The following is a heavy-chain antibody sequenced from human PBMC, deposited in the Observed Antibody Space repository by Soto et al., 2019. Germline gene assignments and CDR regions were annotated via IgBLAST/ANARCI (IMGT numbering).Heavy chain of an antibody. CDR3: ARRFSGTGRYFDY. V-gene: IGHV4-34*02. Sequence: QVQLQQWGAGLLKPSETLSLSCAVYGASFSGYYWNWIRQPPGKGLEWIGEINPSGSTNYSPSLKPRVTMSVDTSKTQFPLRVSSVTAADTAVYYCARRFSGTGRYFDYWGQGTLVTVSS. CDR1: GASFSGYY. D-gene: IGHD1-1*01. CDR2: INPSGST. J-gene: IGHJ4*02.